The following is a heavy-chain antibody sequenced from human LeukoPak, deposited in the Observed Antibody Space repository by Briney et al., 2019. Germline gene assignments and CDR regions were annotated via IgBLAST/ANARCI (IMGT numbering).Heavy chain of an antibody. J-gene: IGHJ4*02. CDR3: ARGPGGSGLDY. V-gene: IGHV1-2*02. Sequence: GASVKVSCKASGYTFTGYYMHWVRQAPGQGLEWMGWINPNGGGTNYAQKFQGRVTMTRDTSISTAYMELSRLRSDDTAVYYCARGPGGSGLDYWAREPWSPSPQ. CDR2: INPNGGGT. D-gene: IGHD3-10*01. CDR1: GYTFTGYY.